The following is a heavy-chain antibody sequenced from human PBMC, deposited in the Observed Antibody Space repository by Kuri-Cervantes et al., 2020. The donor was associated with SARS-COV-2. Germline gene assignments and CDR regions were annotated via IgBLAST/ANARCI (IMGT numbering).Heavy chain of an antibody. D-gene: IGHD3-3*01. CDR1: GFTVSSNY. CDR2: IYSGGST. J-gene: IGHJ4*02. V-gene: IGHV3-53*01. CDR3: ARGKYYDFWSGYYGPIDY. Sequence: GESLKISCAASGFTVSSNYMSWVRQAPGKGLEWVSVIYSGGSTYYADSVKGRFTISRDNSKNTLYLQMNSLGAEDTAVYYCARGKYYDFWSGYYGPIDYWGQGTLVTVSS.